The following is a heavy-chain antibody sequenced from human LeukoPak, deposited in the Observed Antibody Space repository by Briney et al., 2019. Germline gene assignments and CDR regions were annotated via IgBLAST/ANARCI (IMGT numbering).Heavy chain of an antibody. J-gene: IGHJ4*02. CDR2: ISGSGGST. V-gene: IGHV3-23*01. CDR3: AHRMTTATTARWYYFDY. Sequence: GGFLRLSCAASGFTFSSYAMSWVRQAPGKGLEWVSAISGSGGSTYYADSVKGRFTISRDNSKNTLYLQMNGLRAEDTAVYYCAHRMTTATTARWYYFDYWGQGTLVTVSS. CDR1: GFTFSSYA. D-gene: IGHD4-17*01.